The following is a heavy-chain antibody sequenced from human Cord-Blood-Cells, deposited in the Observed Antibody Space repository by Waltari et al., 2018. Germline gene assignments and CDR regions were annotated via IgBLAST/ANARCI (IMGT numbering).Heavy chain of an antibody. CDR3: AKDIGYYYDSSGYYNY. CDR2: ISWNSGSI. D-gene: IGHD3-22*01. V-gene: IGHV3-9*01. Sequence: EVQLVESGGGLVQPGRSLRLSCAASGFTLDDYAMHWVRQAPGKGLEWVSGISWNSGSIGYADSVKGRFTISRDNAKNSLYLQMNSLRAEDTALYYCAKDIGYYYDSSGYYNYWGQGTLVTVSS. J-gene: IGHJ4*02. CDR1: GFTLDDYA.